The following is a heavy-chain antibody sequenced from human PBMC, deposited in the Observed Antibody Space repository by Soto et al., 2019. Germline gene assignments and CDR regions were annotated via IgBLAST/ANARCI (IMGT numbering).Heavy chain of an antibody. CDR2: ISAYNGNT. CDR1: GYTFTSYG. J-gene: IGHJ4*02. Sequence: QVQLVQSGAEVKKPGASVKVSCKASGYTFTSYGISWVRQXXXQGLEWMGWISAYNGNTNYAQKLQGRVTMTTDTSTSTAYMXLXXLXXXXXAXXXXXXXXXTXXXYWGQGTLVTVSS. CDR3: XXXXXTXXXY. V-gene: IGHV1-18*04.